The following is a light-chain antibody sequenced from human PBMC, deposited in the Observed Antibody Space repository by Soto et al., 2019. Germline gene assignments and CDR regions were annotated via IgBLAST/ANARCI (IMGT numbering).Light chain of an antibody. CDR3: QQYNIYPWT. CDR2: DAS. V-gene: IGKV1-5*01. CDR1: QSISSW. J-gene: IGKJ1*01. Sequence: DIQMTQSPSTLSASVGDSVTITCRASQSISSWLAWYQQRPGKAPKVLIYDASSLQSGVPSRFSGSGSGTEFTLTISGLPPDDFATYYCQQYNIYPWTFGQGTEVEIK.